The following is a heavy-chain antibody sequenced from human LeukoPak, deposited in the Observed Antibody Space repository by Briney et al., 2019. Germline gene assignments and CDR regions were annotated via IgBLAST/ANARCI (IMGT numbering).Heavy chain of an antibody. V-gene: IGHV4-34*01. D-gene: IGHD3-22*01. CDR1: GGSFSGYY. CDR3: ARGSDSRGYYFDH. CDR2: INHSGST. J-gene: IGHJ4*02. Sequence: KPSETLSLTCAVYGGSFSGYYWSWIRQPPGKGLEWIGEINHSGSTNYNPSLKSRVTISVDTSKNQFSLKLSSVTAADTAVYYCARGSDSRGYYFDHWGPGTLVTVSS.